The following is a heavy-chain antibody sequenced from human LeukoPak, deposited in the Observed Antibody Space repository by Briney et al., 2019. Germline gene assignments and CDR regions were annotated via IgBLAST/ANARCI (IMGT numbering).Heavy chain of an antibody. CDR2: INPNSGGI. J-gene: IGHJ5*02. Sequence: GASVKVSCTASGYTFTGYYMHWVRQAPGQGLEWMGWINPNSGGINYAQKFQGRVTMTRDTSISTAYMELSRLRSDDTAVYYCARGKQFDPWGQGTLVTVSS. CDR3: ARGKQFDP. V-gene: IGHV1-2*02. CDR1: GYTFTGYY.